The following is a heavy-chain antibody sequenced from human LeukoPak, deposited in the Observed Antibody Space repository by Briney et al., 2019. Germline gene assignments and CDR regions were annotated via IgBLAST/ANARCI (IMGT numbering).Heavy chain of an antibody. V-gene: IGHV3-21*01. Sequence: PGGSLRLSCAASGFTFGTHTMNWVRQAPGKGLEWVSSISGSGDYIHYADSVKGRITVSRDNAKDSLYLQMNSLRVEDTAVYYCARVRCSSTSCYGYFDYWGQGTPVTVSS. CDR3: ARVRCSSTSCYGYFDY. J-gene: IGHJ4*02. CDR1: GFTFGTHT. D-gene: IGHD2-2*01. CDR2: ISGSGDYI.